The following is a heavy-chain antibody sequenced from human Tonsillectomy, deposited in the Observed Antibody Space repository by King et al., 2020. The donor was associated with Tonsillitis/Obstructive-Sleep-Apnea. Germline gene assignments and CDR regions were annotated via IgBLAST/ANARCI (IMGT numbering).Heavy chain of an antibody. V-gene: IGHV3-33*01. CDR2: IWYDGSNK. Sequence: VQLVESGGGVVQPGRSLRLSCAASGFTFSSYGMHWVRQAPGKGLEGVAVIWYDGSNKYYGDSVKGRFTISRDNSKNTLYLQMNSLRAEDTAVYYCARGPDFWSGYQYYYYYMDVWGKGTTVTVSS. CDR3: ARGPDFWSGYQYYYYYMDV. J-gene: IGHJ6*03. CDR1: GFTFSSYG. D-gene: IGHD3-3*01.